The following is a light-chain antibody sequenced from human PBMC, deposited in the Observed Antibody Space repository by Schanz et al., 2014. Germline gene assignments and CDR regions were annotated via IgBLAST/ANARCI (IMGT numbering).Light chain of an antibody. CDR2: GAS. CDR3: QQYGGSRGT. V-gene: IGKV3-20*01. Sequence: EIVMTQSPATLSVSPGERATLSCGASQSVSSNLAWYQQKPGQAPTLLIYGASSRATGIPDRFSGSGSGTDFTLTINRLEPEDFAVYYCQQYGGSRGTFGQGTKVEIK. J-gene: IGKJ1*01. CDR1: QSVSSN.